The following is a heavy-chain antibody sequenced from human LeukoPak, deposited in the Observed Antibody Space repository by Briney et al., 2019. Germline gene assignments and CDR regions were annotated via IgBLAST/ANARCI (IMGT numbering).Heavy chain of an antibody. CDR1: GYSFTSYW. CDR2: IYPGDSDT. CDR3: ARLVGIAVAGTAPDWFDP. D-gene: IGHD6-19*01. V-gene: IGHV5-51*01. Sequence: GESLKISCKGSGYSFTSYWIGWVRQMPGKGLEWMVIIYPGDSDTRYSPSFQGQVTFSADKSISTAYLQWSSLKASDTAMYYCARLVGIAVAGTAPDWFDPWGQGTLVTVSS. J-gene: IGHJ5*02.